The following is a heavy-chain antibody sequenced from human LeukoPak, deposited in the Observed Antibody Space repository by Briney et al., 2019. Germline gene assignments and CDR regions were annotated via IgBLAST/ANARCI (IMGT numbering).Heavy chain of an antibody. CDR2: IRSKANSYAT. Sequence: GGSLRLSCAASGFTFSGSAMHWVRQASGKGPGWVGRIRSKANSYATAYAASVKGRFTISRDDSKNTAYLQMNSLKTEDTAVYYCTSPSPWGSSWYQPDYWGQGTLVTVSS. V-gene: IGHV3-73*01. CDR1: GFTFSGSA. J-gene: IGHJ4*02. D-gene: IGHD6-13*01. CDR3: TSPSPWGSSWYQPDY.